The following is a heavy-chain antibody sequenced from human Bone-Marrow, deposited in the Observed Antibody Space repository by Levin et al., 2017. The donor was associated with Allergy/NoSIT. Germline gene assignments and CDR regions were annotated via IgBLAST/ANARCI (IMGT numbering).Heavy chain of an antibody. V-gene: IGHV4-39*01. Sequence: SQTLSLTCTVSGGSITSTSDFWDWIRQPPGKGLEWIASIYYSGNSYYNASLKSRVTISVDTSKNQFSLKLTSVTAADTAVYYCARRFESSSSSGDYFDPWGQGFLVTVSS. J-gene: IGHJ5*02. CDR2: IYYSGNS. D-gene: IGHD6-6*01. CDR1: GGSITSTSDF. CDR3: ARRFESSSSSGDYFDP.